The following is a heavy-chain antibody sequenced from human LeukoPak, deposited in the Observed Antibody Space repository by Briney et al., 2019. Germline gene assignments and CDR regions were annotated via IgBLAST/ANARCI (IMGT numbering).Heavy chain of an antibody. D-gene: IGHD2-15*01. CDR2: INPNSGGT. CDR1: GYTFTGYY. V-gene: IGHV1-2*02. CDR3: VKFLSGAGGIDY. J-gene: IGHJ4*02. Sequence: ASVNVSCKASGYTFTGYYMHWVRQAPGQRLEWMGWINPNSGGTDYAQKFQGRVTMTRDTSISTAYMELSRLRSDDTAVYYCVKFLSGAGGIDYWGQGTLVTVSS.